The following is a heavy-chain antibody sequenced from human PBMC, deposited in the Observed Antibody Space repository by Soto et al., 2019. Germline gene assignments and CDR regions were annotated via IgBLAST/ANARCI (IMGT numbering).Heavy chain of an antibody. Sequence: GGSLRLSCAASGFTFSSYGMHWVRQAPGKGLEWVAVIWYDGSNKYYADSVKGRFTISRDNSKNTLYLQMNSLRAEDTAVYYCARAQSGSYKLLDYWGQGTLVTVSS. CDR2: IWYDGSNK. V-gene: IGHV3-33*01. CDR1: GFTFSSYG. J-gene: IGHJ4*02. CDR3: ARAQSGSYKLLDY. D-gene: IGHD1-26*01.